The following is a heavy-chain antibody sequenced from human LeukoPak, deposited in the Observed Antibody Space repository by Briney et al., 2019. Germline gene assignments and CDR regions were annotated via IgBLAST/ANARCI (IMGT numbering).Heavy chain of an antibody. CDR3: ARRVIVATIDY. CDR2: IYYGGST. V-gene: IGHV4-39*01. D-gene: IGHD5-12*01. Sequence: SETLSLTCTVSGGSISSSSYYWAWIRQPPGKGLEWIGSIYYGGSTYYNPSLKSRVTISADTSKNQFSLKLSSVTAADTAVNFCARRVIVATIDYWGQGTLVTVSS. CDR1: GGSISSSSYY. J-gene: IGHJ4*02.